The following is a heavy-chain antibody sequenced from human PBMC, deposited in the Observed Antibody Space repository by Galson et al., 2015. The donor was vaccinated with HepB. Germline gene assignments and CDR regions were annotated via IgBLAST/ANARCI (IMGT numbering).Heavy chain of an antibody. Sequence: SCKASGYTFTGYYMHWVRQAPGQGLEWMGWINPNSGGTNYAQKFQGRVTMTRDTSISTAYMELSRLRSDDTAVYYCARDLKQQLLAFDIWGQGTMVTVSS. CDR1: GYTFTGYY. CDR2: INPNSGGT. CDR3: ARDLKQQLLAFDI. D-gene: IGHD6-13*01. V-gene: IGHV1-2*02. J-gene: IGHJ3*02.